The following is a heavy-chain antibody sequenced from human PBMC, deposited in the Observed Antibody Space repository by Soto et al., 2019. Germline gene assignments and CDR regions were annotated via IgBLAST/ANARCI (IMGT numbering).Heavy chain of an antibody. D-gene: IGHD3-10*01. CDR1: GFTFDDYA. J-gene: IGHJ6*03. CDR3: AKGRVLLWSYMDV. CDR2: ISWNSGSI. V-gene: IGHV3-9*01. Sequence: PGGSLRLSCAASGFTFDDYAMHWVRQAPGKGLEWVSGISWNSGSIGYADSVKGRFTISRDNAKNSLYLQMNSLRAEDTALYYCAKGRVLLWSYMDVWGKGTTVTVSS.